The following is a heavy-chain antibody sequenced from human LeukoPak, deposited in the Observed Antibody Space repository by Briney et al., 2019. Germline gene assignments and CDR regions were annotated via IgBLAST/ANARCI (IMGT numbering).Heavy chain of an antibody. J-gene: IGHJ4*02. D-gene: IGHD5-24*01. CDR3: AREIDRDGYNRFFDY. CDR1: GYTFTTYT. V-gene: IGHV1-3*01. Sequence: ASVKVSCKASGYTFTTYTMHWVRQAPGQRLEWMEWINAANGNTKYSQKFQGRVTITRDTSASTAYMDLSSLRSEDTAVYYCAREIDRDGYNRFFDYWDQGILVTVSS. CDR2: INAANGNT.